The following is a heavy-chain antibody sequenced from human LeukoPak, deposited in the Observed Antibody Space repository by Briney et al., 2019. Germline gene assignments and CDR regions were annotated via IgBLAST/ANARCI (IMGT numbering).Heavy chain of an antibody. V-gene: IGHV4-59*01. CDR3: ARVGTYGSGSYLSWLDY. CDR2: IYYSGST. J-gene: IGHJ4*02. D-gene: IGHD3-10*01. Sequence: SETLSLTCTVSGGSISSYYWSWIRQPPGKGLEWIGYIYYSGSTNYNPSLKSRVTRSVDTSKNQFSLKLSSVTAADTAVYYCARVGTYGSGSYLSWLDYWGQGTLVTVSS. CDR1: GGSISSYY.